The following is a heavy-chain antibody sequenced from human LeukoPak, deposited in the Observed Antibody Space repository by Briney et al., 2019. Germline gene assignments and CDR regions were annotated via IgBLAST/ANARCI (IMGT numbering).Heavy chain of an antibody. J-gene: IGHJ6*02. V-gene: IGHV3-66*01. CDR3: ARDPLDYYYGMDV. CDR1: GFTVSSNY. Sequence: TGGSLRLSCAASGFTVSSNYMSWVRQAPGKGLEWVSVIYSGGSTYYADSVKGRFTISRDNSKNTLYLQMNSLRAEDTAVYYCARDPLDYYYGMDVWVQGTTVTVSS. CDR2: IYSGGST.